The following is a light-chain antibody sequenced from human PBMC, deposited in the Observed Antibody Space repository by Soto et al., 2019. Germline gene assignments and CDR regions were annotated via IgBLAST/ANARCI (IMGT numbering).Light chain of an antibody. CDR2: TNN. CDR3: AAWDDSLSGWV. V-gene: IGLV1-47*01. Sequence: QSVLTQPPSASGTPGQRVTISCSGSSSNIGSNYVFWYQQLPGTAPKLIIYTNNQRPSGVPDRFSGSKSGTSASLAISGLRSVDEADYYCAAWDDSLSGWVFGGGTKLTVL. J-gene: IGLJ3*02. CDR1: SSNIGSNY.